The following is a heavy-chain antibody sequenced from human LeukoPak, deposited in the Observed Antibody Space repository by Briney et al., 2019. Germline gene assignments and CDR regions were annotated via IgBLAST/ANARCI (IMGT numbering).Heavy chain of an antibody. CDR2: ISGSGGST. J-gene: IGHJ4*02. CDR1: GFTFSSYV. Sequence: GGSLRLSCAASGFTFSSYVMSWVRQAPGKGLEWVSAISGSGGSTYYADSVKGRFTISRDNSKNTLYLQMNSLRAEDTAVYYCAKWGGSYQADYYFDYWGQGTLVTVSS. V-gene: IGHV3-23*01. CDR3: AKWGGSYQADYYFDY. D-gene: IGHD1-26*01.